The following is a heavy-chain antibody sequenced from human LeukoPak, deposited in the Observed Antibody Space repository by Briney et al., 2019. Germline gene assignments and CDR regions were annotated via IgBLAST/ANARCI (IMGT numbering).Heavy chain of an antibody. CDR1: GYTFTGYY. J-gene: IGHJ4*02. CDR3: AKGDGYLDY. CDR2: INPNSGGT. V-gene: IGHV1-2*02. D-gene: IGHD5-24*01. Sequence: ASVKVSCKASGYTFTGYYMHWVRQAPGQGLEWMGWINPNSGGTNYAQKFQGRVTMTRDMSTSTVYMELSSLRAEDTAVYYCAKGDGYLDYWGQGTLVTVSS.